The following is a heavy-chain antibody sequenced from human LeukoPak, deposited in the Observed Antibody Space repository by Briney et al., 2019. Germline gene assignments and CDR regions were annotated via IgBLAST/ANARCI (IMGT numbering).Heavy chain of an antibody. Sequence: SETLSLTCTVSGGSISSSSYYWGWIRQPPGKGLEWIGSIYYSGSTYYNPSLKSRVTISVDTSKNQFSLKLSSVTAADTAVYYCARAYCSSTSCYEVGYYFDYWGQGTLVTVSS. V-gene: IGHV4-39*01. CDR3: ARAYCSSTSCYEVGYYFDY. CDR2: IYYSGST. J-gene: IGHJ4*02. CDR1: GGSISSSSYY. D-gene: IGHD2-2*01.